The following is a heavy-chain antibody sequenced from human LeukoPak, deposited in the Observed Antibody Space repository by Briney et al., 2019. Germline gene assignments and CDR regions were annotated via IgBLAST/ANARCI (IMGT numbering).Heavy chain of an antibody. CDR1: GFTFSSSA. J-gene: IGHJ4*02. CDR3: AKDERGASFPWCYFDY. D-gene: IGHD2-15*01. CDR2: IICSGGST. V-gene: IGHV3-23*01. Sequence: GGSLRLSCAASGFTFSSSAMTWVRQAPGKGLEWVSDIICSGGSTYYADSVKGRFTISRDNSKNTLYLQMNSLRAEDTAVYYCAKDERGASFPWCYFDYWGQGNLVTV.